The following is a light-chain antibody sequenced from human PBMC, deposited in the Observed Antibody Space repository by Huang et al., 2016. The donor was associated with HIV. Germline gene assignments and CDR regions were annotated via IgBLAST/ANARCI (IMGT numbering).Light chain of an antibody. J-gene: IGKJ1*01. CDR2: GAS. Sequence: EIVMTQSPATLSVSPGERATLSCRASQGVSNNIAWYQQKPGQTPRLRIHGASTRATGIAAKFSGRGSGTDFTLTITSLQPEYSAVYYCQHYNNWPPWTFGPGTQVEI. CDR1: QGVSNN. V-gene: IGKV3D-15*01. CDR3: QHYNNWPPWT.